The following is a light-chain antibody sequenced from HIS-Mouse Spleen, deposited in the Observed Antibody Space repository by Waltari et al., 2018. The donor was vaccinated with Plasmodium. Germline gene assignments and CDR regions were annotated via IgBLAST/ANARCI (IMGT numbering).Light chain of an antibody. CDR3: YSTDSSGNHRV. CDR2: EDS. J-gene: IGLJ3*02. V-gene: IGLV3-10*01. CDR1: ALPKKY. Sequence: SYELTQPPSVSVSPGQTARITCSGDALPKKYAYWYQQKSGQAPGLVIYEDSKRPSGIPEVFSGSSSGTMATLTISGAKVEDEADYYCYSTDSSGNHRVFGGGTKLTVL.